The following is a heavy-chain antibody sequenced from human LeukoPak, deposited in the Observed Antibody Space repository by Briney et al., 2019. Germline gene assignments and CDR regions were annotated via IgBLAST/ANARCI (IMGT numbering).Heavy chain of an antibody. Sequence: SETLSLTCTVSGGSISSYYWSWIRQPPGKGLEWIGYIYYSGSTNYNPSLKSRVTISVDTSKNQFSLKLSSVTSADTAVYYCARSAAYGGWFDPWGQGTLVTVSS. CDR1: GGSISSYY. V-gene: IGHV4-59*12. D-gene: IGHD2-2*01. J-gene: IGHJ5*02. CDR2: IYYSGST. CDR3: ARSAAYGGWFDP.